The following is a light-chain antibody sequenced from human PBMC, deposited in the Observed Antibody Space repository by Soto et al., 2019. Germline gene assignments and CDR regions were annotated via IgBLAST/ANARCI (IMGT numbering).Light chain of an antibody. V-gene: IGLV2-14*03. Sequence: QSALTQSASVSGSPGQSITISCTGTSSDVGYNYVSWYQHHPGKAPKLMIYDVSNRPSGVSDRFSGSKSGNTASLTISGLQAEDEADYYCSSYTSSNTLVVFGEGTKLTVL. CDR3: SSYTSSNTLVV. J-gene: IGLJ2*01. CDR2: DVS. CDR1: SSDVGYNY.